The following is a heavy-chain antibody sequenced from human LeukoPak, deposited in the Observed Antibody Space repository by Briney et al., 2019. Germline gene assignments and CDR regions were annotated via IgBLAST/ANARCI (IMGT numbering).Heavy chain of an antibody. CDR1: GYTFTTYG. V-gene: IGHV1-18*01. Sequence: ASVKVPCKSSGYTFTTYGISWVRQAPGQGLEWMGWISGYNGNTKYAENLQGRVTMTTDTSTSTAYMELRSLRSDDTAVYYCARQHYGGNSVPWDYWGQGTLVTVSS. CDR3: ARQHYGGNSVPWDY. D-gene: IGHD4-23*01. CDR2: ISGYNGNT. J-gene: IGHJ4*02.